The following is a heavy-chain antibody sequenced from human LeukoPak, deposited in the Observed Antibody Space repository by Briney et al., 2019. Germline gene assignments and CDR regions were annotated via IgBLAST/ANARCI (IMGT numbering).Heavy chain of an antibody. V-gene: IGHV3-20*04. J-gene: IGHJ4*02. CDR1: GFTFDDYG. CDR3: ARAFKYSMSGYYFDY. D-gene: IGHD2-21*01. CDR2: INWNGGST. Sequence: GGSLRLSCAASGFTFDDYGMSWVRQAPGKGLERVSGINWNGGSTGYADSVKGRFTISRDNAKNSLYLQMNSLGAEDTALYYCARAFKYSMSGYYFDYWGQGTLVTVSS.